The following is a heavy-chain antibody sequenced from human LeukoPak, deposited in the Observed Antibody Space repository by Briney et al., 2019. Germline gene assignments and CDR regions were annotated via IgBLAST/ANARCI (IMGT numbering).Heavy chain of an antibody. J-gene: IGHJ3*02. CDR2: ISGSGGST. CDR1: GFTFSSYS. V-gene: IGHV3-23*01. D-gene: IGHD1-26*01. Sequence: GGSLRLSCAASGFTFSSYSMSWVRQAPGKGLEWVSAISGSGGSTYYADSVKGRFTISRDNSKNTLYLQMNSLRAEDTAVYYCAKMVGASDAFDIWGQGTMVTVSS. CDR3: AKMVGASDAFDI.